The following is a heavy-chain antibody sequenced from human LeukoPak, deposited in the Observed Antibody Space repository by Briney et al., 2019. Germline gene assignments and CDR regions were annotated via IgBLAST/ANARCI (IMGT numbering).Heavy chain of an antibody. CDR1: GGSISSGSNS. V-gene: IGHV4-61*02. J-gene: IGHJ4*02. Sequence: SQTLSLTCTVSGGSISSGSNSWHWIRQPAGKDPEWLGRLYSSGSTSYNPSLKSRLPIPLDPCKEQFSLTPTPLTTAAPAVHCRERESSSYPCYFEFWGQGPVVSLSS. CDR3: ERESSSYPCYFEF. CDR2: LYSSGST. D-gene: IGHD3-22*01.